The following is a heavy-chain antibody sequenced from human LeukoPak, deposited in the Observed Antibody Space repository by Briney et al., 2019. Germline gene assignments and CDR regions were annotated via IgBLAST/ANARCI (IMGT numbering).Heavy chain of an antibody. D-gene: IGHD2-2*01. J-gene: IGHJ6*04. CDR1: GFTFSSYE. V-gene: IGHV3-48*03. Sequence: GGSLRLSCAASGFTFSSYEMNWVRQGPGKGLEWISYISGSGGTIYYADSVKGRFTISRDNAKNSLYLQMNTLRAEDTAVYYCARDRGSTSYYYDMDVWGKGTSVTVSS. CDR2: ISGSGGTI. CDR3: ARDRGSTSYYYDMDV.